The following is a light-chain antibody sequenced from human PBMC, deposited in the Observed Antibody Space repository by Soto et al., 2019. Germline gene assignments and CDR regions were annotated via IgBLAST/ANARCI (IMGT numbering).Light chain of an antibody. CDR2: SAS. J-gene: IGKJ1*01. CDR3: QQYKNGWA. CDR1: QSVGSN. V-gene: IGKV3-15*01. Sequence: EIVMTQSPATLSVSPGERATLSCRASQSVGSNLAWYQQKPGQAPGLLIYSASTRATGIPARFSGGGSGTEFTLTISSLQSEDFAVYYCQQYKNGWAFGQGTKVDIK.